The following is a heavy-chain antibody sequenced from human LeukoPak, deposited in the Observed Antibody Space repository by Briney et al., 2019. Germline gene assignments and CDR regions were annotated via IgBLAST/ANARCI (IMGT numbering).Heavy chain of an antibody. D-gene: IGHD1-26*01. V-gene: IGHV4-4*02. J-gene: IGHJ4*02. CDR3: ARGVIVGAPDHFDY. CDR1: GGSISSSNW. CDR2: IYHSGST. Sequence: SETLSLTCAVSGGSISSSNWWSWVRQPPGKGLEWIGEIYHSGSTNYNPSLKSRVTISVDTSKNQFSLKLNSVTAADTAVYYCARGVIVGAPDHFDYWGQGTLVTVSS.